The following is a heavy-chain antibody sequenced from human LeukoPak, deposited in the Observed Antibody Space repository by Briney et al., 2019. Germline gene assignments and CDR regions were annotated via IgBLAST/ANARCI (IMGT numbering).Heavy chain of an antibody. Sequence: GGSLRLSCAASGFTFSSYGMHWVRQAPGKGLEWVAVIWYDGSNKYYADSVKGRFTISRDNSKNTLYLQMNSLRAEDRAVYYCARAIPKRGYSGYDRGYFDYWGQGTLVTVSS. CDR1: GFTFSSYG. CDR2: IWYDGSNK. CDR3: ARAIPKRGYSGYDRGYFDY. J-gene: IGHJ4*02. V-gene: IGHV3-33*01. D-gene: IGHD5-12*01.